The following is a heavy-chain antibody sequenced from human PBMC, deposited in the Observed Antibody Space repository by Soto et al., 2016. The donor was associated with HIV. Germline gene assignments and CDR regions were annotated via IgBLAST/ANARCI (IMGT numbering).Heavy chain of an antibody. CDR1: GFTFSSYA. J-gene: IGHJ4*02. V-gene: IGHV3-30*04. D-gene: IGHD4-17*01. Sequence: VQLVESGGGVVQPGRSLRLSCAASGFTFSSYAMHWVRQAPGKGLEWVAVISYDGSNKYYADSVKGRFTISRDKSKNTLYLQMNSLRAEDTAVYYCARDDYGDYTYDYWGQGPWSPSP. CDR3: ARDDYGDYTYDY. CDR2: ISYDGSNK.